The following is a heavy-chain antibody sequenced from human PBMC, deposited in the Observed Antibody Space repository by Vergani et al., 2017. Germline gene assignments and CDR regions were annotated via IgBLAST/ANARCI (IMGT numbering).Heavy chain of an antibody. Sequence: QVQLVQSGAEVKKPGSSVKVSCKASGGTFSSYAISWVRQAPGQGLEWMGGIIPIFGTANYAQQFQGRVTITADKSTSTAYMELSSLRSEDTAVYYCARGSYYYGSGSYFQFDYWGQGTLVTVSS. D-gene: IGHD3-10*01. CDR1: GGTFSSYA. J-gene: IGHJ4*02. CDR2: IIPIFGTA. CDR3: ARGSYYYGSGSYFQFDY. V-gene: IGHV1-69*06.